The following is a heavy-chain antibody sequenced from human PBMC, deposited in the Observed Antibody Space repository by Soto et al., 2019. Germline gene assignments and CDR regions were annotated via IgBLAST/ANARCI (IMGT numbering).Heavy chain of an antibody. CDR1: GFSLSTRGVG. CDR2: IYSDDDK. J-gene: IGHJ4*02. Sequence: SGPTLVNPTQTLTLTCTFSGFSLSTRGVGVGWIRQPPGEALEWLAVIYSDDDKRYSPSLMSRLTITKDTSKNQVVLTMTNMDPVDTATYYCAHLTTLFGALILFDYWGQGTLVTVSS. CDR3: AHLTTLFGALILFDY. D-gene: IGHD3-3*01. V-gene: IGHV2-5*02.